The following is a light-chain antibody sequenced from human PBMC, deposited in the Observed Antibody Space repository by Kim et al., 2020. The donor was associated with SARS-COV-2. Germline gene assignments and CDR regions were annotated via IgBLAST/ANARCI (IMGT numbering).Light chain of an antibody. J-gene: IGKJ1*01. V-gene: IGKV3-11*01. CDR3: QQRGNWPLT. CDR1: QTVGSS. CDR2: DTF. Sequence: LPPGERATPSCRASQTVGSSFAWYQQKPGQAPRLHIYDTFSRATGIPARFRASGSGTDFTLTISSLEPEDFAVYYCQQRGNWPLTFGQGTKVDIK.